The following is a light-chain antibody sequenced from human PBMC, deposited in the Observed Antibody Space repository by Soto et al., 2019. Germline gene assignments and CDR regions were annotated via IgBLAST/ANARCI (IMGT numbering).Light chain of an antibody. CDR3: QQYGSSIT. Sequence: EIVLTQSPGTLSLSPGERATLSCRASQSVSNREIAWYQQIPGQAPRLLIFGTSNRATGIPDRFSGSGSGTDFTLTISRLEPEDFAVYYCQQYGSSITFGQGTRLEIK. J-gene: IGKJ5*01. CDR1: QSVSNRE. V-gene: IGKV3-20*01. CDR2: GTS.